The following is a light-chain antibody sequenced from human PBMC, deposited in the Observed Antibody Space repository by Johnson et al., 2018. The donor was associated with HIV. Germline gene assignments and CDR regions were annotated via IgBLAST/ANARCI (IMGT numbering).Light chain of an antibody. CDR3: GTWDSSLSARV. CDR1: SSNIGNNY. V-gene: IGLV1-51*02. CDR2: ENN. J-gene: IGLJ1*01. Sequence: QLVLTQPPSVSAAPGQKVTISCSGSSSNIGNNYVSWYQQLPGTAPKLLIYENNKRPSGIPDRFSGSKSGTSATLGITGLQTGDEADYYCGTWDSSLSARVFGTWTKVTVL.